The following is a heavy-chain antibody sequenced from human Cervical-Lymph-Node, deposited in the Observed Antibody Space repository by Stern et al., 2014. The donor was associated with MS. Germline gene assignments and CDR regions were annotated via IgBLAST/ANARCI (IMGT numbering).Heavy chain of an antibody. CDR2: INPNGSVT. CDR1: GYPFPNYY. D-gene: IGHD3-16*01. CDR3: TRAVGGVGRE. V-gene: IGHV1-46*01. J-gene: IGHJ4*02. Sequence: VQLEESGPEVKKPGASVMVSCQTSGYPFPNYYIHWVRQAPGQGLQWRGIINPNGSVTASAQKFQGRLTMTRDTSTTTVYMRLITLTSEDTAMYYCTRAVGGVGREWGQGTLVFVSS.